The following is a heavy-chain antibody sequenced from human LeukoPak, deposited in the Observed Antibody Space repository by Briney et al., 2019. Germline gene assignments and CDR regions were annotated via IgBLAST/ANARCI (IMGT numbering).Heavy chain of an antibody. Sequence: SETLSLTCTVSGYSISSGYYWGWIRQPPGKGLEWIGSIYHSGSTYYNPSLKSRVTMSVDTSKNQFSLKLSSVTAADTAVYYCATLSASAGDTIFQTWGQGTLVTVSS. CDR2: IYHSGST. CDR3: ATLSASAGDTIFQT. J-gene: IGHJ4*02. D-gene: IGHD3-9*01. CDR1: GYSISSGYY. V-gene: IGHV4-38-2*02.